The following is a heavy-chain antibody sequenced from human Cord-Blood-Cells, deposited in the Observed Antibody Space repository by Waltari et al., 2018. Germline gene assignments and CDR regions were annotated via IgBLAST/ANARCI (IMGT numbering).Heavy chain of an antibody. D-gene: IGHD6-6*01. CDR3: ARGVAARPELDY. V-gene: IGHV1-2*04. CDR2: INPNRGGT. Sequence: QVQLVQSGAEVKKPGASVKVSCKASGYTFTGYYMHWVRQAPGQGLEWMGWINPNRGGTNYAQKFQGWVTMTRDTSISTAYMELSRLRSDDTAVYYCARGVAARPELDYWGQGTLVTVSS. CDR1: GYTFTGYY. J-gene: IGHJ4*02.